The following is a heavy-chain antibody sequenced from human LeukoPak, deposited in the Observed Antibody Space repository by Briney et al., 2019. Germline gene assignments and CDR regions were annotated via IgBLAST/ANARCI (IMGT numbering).Heavy chain of an antibody. CDR2: INHSGST. Sequence: SETLSLTCTVSGGSISSRSYYWGWIRQPPGKGLEWIGEINHSGSTNYNPSLKSRVTISVDTSKNQFSLKLSSVTAADTAVYYCARLALKEHSGYGGDYWGQGTLVTVSS. V-gene: IGHV4-39*07. CDR1: GGSISSRSYY. D-gene: IGHD5-12*01. J-gene: IGHJ4*02. CDR3: ARLALKEHSGYGGDY.